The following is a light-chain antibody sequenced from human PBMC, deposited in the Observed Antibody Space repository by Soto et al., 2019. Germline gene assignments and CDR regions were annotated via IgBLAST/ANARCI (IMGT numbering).Light chain of an antibody. CDR3: QQRGDWPLYT. V-gene: IGKV3-11*01. CDR2: DAS. CDR1: QSVSYN. Sequence: EIVLTQSPATLSLSPGERATLPCRTSQSVSYNLAWYQQKPGQAPRLLIYDASNRATGVPARFSGSGSGTDFTLTISSLEPEDFAVYYCQQRGDWPLYTFGQGSKLEIK. J-gene: IGKJ2*01.